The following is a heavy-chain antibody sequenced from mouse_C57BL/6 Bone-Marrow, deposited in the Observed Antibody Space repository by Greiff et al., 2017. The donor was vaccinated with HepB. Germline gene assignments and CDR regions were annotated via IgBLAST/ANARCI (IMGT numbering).Heavy chain of an antibody. CDR1: GYTFTSYG. D-gene: IGHD1-1*01. V-gene: IGHV1-81*01. Sequence: VQLQQSGAELARPGASVKLSCKASGYTFTSYGISWVKQRTGQGLEWIGEIYPRSGNTYYNEKFKGKATLTADKSSSTAYMELRSLTSEDSAVYFCASFPLLYWYFDVWGTGTTVTVSS. CDR3: ASFPLLYWYFDV. CDR2: IYPRSGNT. J-gene: IGHJ1*03.